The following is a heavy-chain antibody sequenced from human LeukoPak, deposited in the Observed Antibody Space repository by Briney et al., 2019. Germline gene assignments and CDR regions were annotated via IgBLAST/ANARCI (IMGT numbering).Heavy chain of an antibody. J-gene: IGHJ5*02. CDR1: GGSISSYY. D-gene: IGHD5-18*01. CDR2: IYYSGST. Sequence: SETLSLTCTVSGGSISSYYWSWIRQPPGKGLEWIGYIYYSGSTNYNPSLKSRVTISVDTSKNQFSLKLSSVTAADTAVYYCARGSSGYSYGNWLDPWGQGTLVTVSS. CDR3: ARGSSGYSYGNWLDP. V-gene: IGHV4-59*01.